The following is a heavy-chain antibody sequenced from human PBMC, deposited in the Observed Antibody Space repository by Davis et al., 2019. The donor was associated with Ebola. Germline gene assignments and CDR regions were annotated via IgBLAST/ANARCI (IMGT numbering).Heavy chain of an antibody. CDR2: ISGSSSNR. D-gene: IGHD3-10*01. J-gene: IGHJ4*02. Sequence: GESLKISCAASGFTFSTYTMNWVRQAPGKGLEWVSSISGSSSNRFYGDSVKGRFAISRDNAKNSLYLQMNSLRAEDTAVYFCAKGDHGSGSYFASWGQGTLVTVSS. CDR1: GFTFSTYT. V-gene: IGHV3-21*04. CDR3: AKGDHGSGSYFAS.